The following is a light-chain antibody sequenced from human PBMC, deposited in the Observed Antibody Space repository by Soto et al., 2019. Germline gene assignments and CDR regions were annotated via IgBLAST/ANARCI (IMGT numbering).Light chain of an antibody. CDR2: LGS. J-gene: IGKJ4*01. V-gene: IGKV2-28*01. CDR3: MQYLQTRGVT. Sequence: DIVMTQSPLSLPVTPGEPASISCRSSQSLLHSNGYNYLYWYLQKPGQSPQLLIYLGSNRASGVPDRFSGSGSGTDFTLKISRVEAEDVGGYYCMQYLQTRGVTFGGGTKVEIK. CDR1: QSLLHSNGYNY.